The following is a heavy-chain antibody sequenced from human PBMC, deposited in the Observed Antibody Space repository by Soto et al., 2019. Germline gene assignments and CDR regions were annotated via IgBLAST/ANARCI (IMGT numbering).Heavy chain of an antibody. Sequence: GASVKVSCKASGGTFSSYAISWVRQAPGQGLEWMGGIIPIFGTANYAQKFQGRVTITADESTSTAHMKLSSLRSEDTAVYYCARVTGFRRGLVTATQGGFAYWGQGTLVTVSS. D-gene: IGHD2-21*02. CDR2: IIPIFGTA. V-gene: IGHV1-69*13. CDR3: ARVTGFRRGLVTATQGGFAY. J-gene: IGHJ4*02. CDR1: GGTFSSYA.